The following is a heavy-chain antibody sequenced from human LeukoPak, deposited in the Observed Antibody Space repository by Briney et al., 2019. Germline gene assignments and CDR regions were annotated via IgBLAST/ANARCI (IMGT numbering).Heavy chain of an antibody. CDR1: GXSISNYY. CDR2: ISYSGRT. V-gene: IGHV4-59*08. Sequence: SETLSLTCTVSGXSISNYYWSWIRQPPGKGLECIAYISYSGRTNHNPFLKSRVTISADTSKNQFSLKMTSVTAADTAVYYCARHERGAENLDYWGQGTLVTVSS. CDR3: ARHERGAENLDY. J-gene: IGHJ4*02. D-gene: IGHD1-1*01.